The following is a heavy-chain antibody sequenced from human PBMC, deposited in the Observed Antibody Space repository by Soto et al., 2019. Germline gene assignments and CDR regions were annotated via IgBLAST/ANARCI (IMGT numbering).Heavy chain of an antibody. D-gene: IGHD3-22*01. CDR2: ISGNGGTT. V-gene: IGHV3-23*01. J-gene: IGHJ4*02. CDR1: GFTFSSYA. Sequence: PGGSLRLSCAASGFTFSSYAITWVRQAPGKGLEWVSTISGNGGTTYYADSVKGRFTFSRDNSKNTLYLQMNSLRAADTAVYFCGHDSSGYPYWGQGTLVTVSS. CDR3: GHDSSGYPY.